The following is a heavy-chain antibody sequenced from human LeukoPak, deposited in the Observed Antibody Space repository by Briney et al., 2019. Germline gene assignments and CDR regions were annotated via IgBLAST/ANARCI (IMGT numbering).Heavy chain of an antibody. Sequence: GGSLRLSCAASGFTFSNSAMNWVRQVPGKGLEWVSSIDYDMCHIHYAASVRGRFTISRDNARNSVSLQLNILRVGATAVYYCARDPFRYLRVGHYEYWGQGTLVAVSS. V-gene: IGHV3-21*01. CDR2: IDYDMCHI. D-gene: IGHD3-16*01. CDR3: ARDPFRYLRVGHYEY. J-gene: IGHJ4*02. CDR1: GFTFSNSA.